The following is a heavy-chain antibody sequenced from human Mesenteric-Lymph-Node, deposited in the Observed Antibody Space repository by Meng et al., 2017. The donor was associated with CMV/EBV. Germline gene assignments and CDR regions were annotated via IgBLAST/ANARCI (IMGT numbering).Heavy chain of an antibody. J-gene: IGHJ4*02. Sequence: GEALKISCVASGFTLSSYWMSWVRQAPGKGLEWVANIKQDGSEKYYVDSVTGRFTISRDNAKNSLYLQMNSLRAEDTAVYYCARDGAVPYSNYPTYYFVYWGQGTLVTAPQ. V-gene: IGHV3-7*01. D-gene: IGHD4-11*01. CDR1: GFTLSSYW. CDR2: IKQDGSEK. CDR3: ARDGAVPYSNYPTYYFVY.